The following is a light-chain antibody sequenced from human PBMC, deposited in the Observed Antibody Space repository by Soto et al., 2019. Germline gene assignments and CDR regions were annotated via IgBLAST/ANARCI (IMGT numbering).Light chain of an antibody. J-gene: IGLJ1*01. CDR3: CSYAGSYLRV. Sequence: QSALTQPRSVSGSPGQSVTISCTGTSSDVGGYNYVSWYQQHPGKAPKLMIYDVSKWPSGVPDRFSGSKSGNTASLTISGLQAEDEADYYCCSYAGSYLRVFGTGTKVTVL. CDR2: DVS. CDR1: SSDVGGYNY. V-gene: IGLV2-11*01.